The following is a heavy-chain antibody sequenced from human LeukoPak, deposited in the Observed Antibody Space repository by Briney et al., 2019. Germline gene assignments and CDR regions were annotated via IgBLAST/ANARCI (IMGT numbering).Heavy chain of an antibody. CDR3: ARARKYNGNPNWIDL. CDR1: GDSISSSYF. CDR2: ISHSENT. J-gene: IGHJ5*02. V-gene: IGHV4-38-2*02. Sequence: PSETLSLTCYVSGDSISSSYFWGWIRPPPGTGLEWIGSISHSENTFYNPSLKSRVTISVDTSKNHFSLNLSAVTAADTAVYYCARARKYNGNPNWIDLWGQGVLVTVSS. D-gene: IGHD2-8*01.